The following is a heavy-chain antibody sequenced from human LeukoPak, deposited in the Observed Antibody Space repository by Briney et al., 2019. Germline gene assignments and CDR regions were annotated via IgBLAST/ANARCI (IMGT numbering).Heavy chain of an antibody. CDR2: IYSGGST. D-gene: IGHD1-26*01. J-gene: IGHJ4*02. CDR3: ARVKGEGAHFDY. CDR1: GFTVSSNY. V-gene: IGHV3-66*01. Sequence: GGSLRLSCAASGFTVSSNYMSWVRQAPGMGLEWVSVIYSGGSTHYADSVKGRFTISRDNSKNTLYLQMDSLRAEDTAFYHCARVKGEGAHFDYWGQGTLVTVSS.